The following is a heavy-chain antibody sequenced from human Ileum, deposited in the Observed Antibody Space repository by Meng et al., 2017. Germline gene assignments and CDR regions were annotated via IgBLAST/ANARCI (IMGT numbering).Heavy chain of an antibody. CDR3: ARERQTSGEDY. J-gene: IGHJ4*02. D-gene: IGHD2-15*01. CDR1: GYTFTNYA. V-gene: IGHV1-3*04. CDR2: INTDNGET. Sequence: QGQLVQSGAEVKKPGASVKVSCKASGYTFTNYAIQWVRQAPGQRLEWVGWINTDNGETTYSQNFQDRVTLNRDTSAGTVYMYLNSLISEDTAIYYCARERQTSGEDYWGQGTLVTVSS.